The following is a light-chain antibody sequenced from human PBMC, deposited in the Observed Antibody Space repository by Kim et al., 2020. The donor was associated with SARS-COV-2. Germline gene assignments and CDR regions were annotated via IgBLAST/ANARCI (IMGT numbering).Light chain of an antibody. CDR1: SSNIGNNA. Sequence: QRVTISCSGSSSNIGNNAVNWYQQLPGKAPKLLIYYDDLLPSGVSDRFSGSKSGTSASLAISGLQSEDEADYYCAAWDDSLNVVVFGGGTQLTVL. CDR3: AAWDDSLNVVV. V-gene: IGLV1-36*01. J-gene: IGLJ2*01. CDR2: YDD.